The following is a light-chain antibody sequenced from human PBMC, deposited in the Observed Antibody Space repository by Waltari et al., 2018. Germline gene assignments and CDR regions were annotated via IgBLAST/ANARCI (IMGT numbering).Light chain of an antibody. J-gene: IGKJ1*01. CDR3: QQYNNWPRT. CDR1: KSVSSN. Sequence: EIVMTQSPATLSVSPGERATLSCRASKSVSSNLAWYQQKPGPAPRLLIYGASTRATGIPARFSGSGSGTEFTLTISSLQSEDFAFYYCQQYNNWPRTFGQGTKVEIK. CDR2: GAS. V-gene: IGKV3-15*01.